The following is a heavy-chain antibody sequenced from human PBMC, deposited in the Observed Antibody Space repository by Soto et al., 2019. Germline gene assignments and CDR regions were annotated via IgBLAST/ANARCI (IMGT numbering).Heavy chain of an antibody. CDR3: ARDEPEHFQDYGMDV. CDR1: GFTFRNYV. CDR2: ISYDGSNK. D-gene: IGHD1-1*01. V-gene: IGHV3-30-3*01. J-gene: IGHJ6*02. Sequence: PGGSLRLSCAASGFTFRNYVIHWVRQAPGKGLEWVAVISYDGSNKYYADSVKGRFTMSRDNSKVYLQMNTLRAEDTAVYYCARDEPEHFQDYGMDVWGQGTTVTVSS.